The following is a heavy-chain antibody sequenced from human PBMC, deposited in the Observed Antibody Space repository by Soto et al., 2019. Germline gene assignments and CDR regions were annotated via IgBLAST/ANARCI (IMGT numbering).Heavy chain of an antibody. CDR2: IDPSDSYT. CDR3: ARHGDRYTRWYNFDY. V-gene: IGHV5-10-1*01. J-gene: IGHJ4*02. D-gene: IGHD2-2*02. CDR1: GYTFTSYW. Sequence: GESLKISCKGSGYTFTSYWISWVRQMPGKGLEWMGRIDPSDSYTDYSPSFQGHVTISADKSISTAYLQWSSLKASDTATYYCARHGDRYTRWYNFDYWGQGTLVTVSA.